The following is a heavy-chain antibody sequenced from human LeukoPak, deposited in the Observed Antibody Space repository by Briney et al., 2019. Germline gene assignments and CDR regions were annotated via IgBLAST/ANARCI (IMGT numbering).Heavy chain of an antibody. V-gene: IGHV3-30*18. CDR1: GFTFSSYG. D-gene: IGHD3-22*01. CDR2: ISYDGSNK. CDR3: AKVSDSSGYAGGY. Sequence: PGGSLRLSCAASGFTFSSYGMHWVRQAPGKGLEWVAVISYDGSNKYYADSVKGRFTISRDNSKNTLYLQMNSLRAEDTAVYYCAKVSDSSGYAGGYWGQGTLVTVSS. J-gene: IGHJ4*02.